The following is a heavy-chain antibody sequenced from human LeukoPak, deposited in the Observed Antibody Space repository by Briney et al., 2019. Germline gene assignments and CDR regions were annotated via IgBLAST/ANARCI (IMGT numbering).Heavy chain of an antibody. CDR3: ARDRSGSSSLNAFDI. V-gene: IGHV4-31*01. D-gene: IGHD3-10*01. J-gene: IGHJ3*02. CDR2: IYYTGRT. Sequence: SQTLSLTCTVSGGSISRGDNYWSWIRQHPGKGLECIGYIYYTGRTYYNPSLKSPVTISIDTSRSQFSLRLSSVTAADTAVYYCARDRSGSSSLNAFDIWGQGTMVTVSS. CDR1: GGSISRGDNY.